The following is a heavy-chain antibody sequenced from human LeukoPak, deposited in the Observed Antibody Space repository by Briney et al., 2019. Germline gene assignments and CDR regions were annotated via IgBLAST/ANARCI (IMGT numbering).Heavy chain of an antibody. Sequence: ASVKVSCKASGYTFTSYDINWVRQATGQGLEWMGWMNPNSGNTGYAQKFQGRVTITRNTSISTAYMELSSLKWEDTALYYCARSNDYDYHFNYWGQGTLVTVSS. J-gene: IGHJ4*02. CDR2: MNPNSGNT. CDR1: GYTFTSYD. CDR3: ARSNDYDYHFNY. D-gene: IGHD5-12*01. V-gene: IGHV1-8*03.